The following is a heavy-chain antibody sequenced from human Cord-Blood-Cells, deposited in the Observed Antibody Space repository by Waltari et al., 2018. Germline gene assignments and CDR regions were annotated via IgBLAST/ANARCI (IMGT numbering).Heavy chain of an antibody. CDR3: ARGVAESDAFDI. D-gene: IGHD6-19*01. J-gene: IGHJ3*02. Sequence: VQLVQSGAEVKKPGASVKVSCEASGYTFPSYDINWVRQATGQGLAWMGWMNPNSGNTGYAQKFQGRVTMTRNTSISTAYMELSSLRSEDTAVYYCARGVAESDAFDIWGQGTMVTVSS. CDR1: GYTFPSYD. V-gene: IGHV1-8*01. CDR2: MNPNSGNT.